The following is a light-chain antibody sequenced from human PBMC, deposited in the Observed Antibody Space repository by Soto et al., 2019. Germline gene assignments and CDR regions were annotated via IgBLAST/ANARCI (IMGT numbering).Light chain of an antibody. Sequence: EIVLTQSPATLSLSPGERATLSCRASQSVSSYLAWYQQKPGQAPRLLIYDASNRATGIPARFSGSGSGTDFTLTISSLEPVDFAVYYCQQRSNWPWTFGQGIKVDIK. CDR2: DAS. CDR3: QQRSNWPWT. V-gene: IGKV3-11*01. J-gene: IGKJ1*01. CDR1: QSVSSY.